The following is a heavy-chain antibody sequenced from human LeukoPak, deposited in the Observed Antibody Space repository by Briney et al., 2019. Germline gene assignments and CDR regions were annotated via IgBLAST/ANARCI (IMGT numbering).Heavy chain of an antibody. J-gene: IGHJ4*02. CDR1: GGTFNSYA. CDR2: ITTYNGNT. Sequence: GASVKVSCKASGGTFNSYAISWVRQAPGQGLEWMGWITTYNGNTNHAQKLQGRVTMTTDTSTSTAYMELRSLRSDDTAVYYCARRGEPPLFDYGGQGTQVPVPS. D-gene: IGHD3-16*01. CDR3: ARRGEPPLFDY. V-gene: IGHV1-18*01.